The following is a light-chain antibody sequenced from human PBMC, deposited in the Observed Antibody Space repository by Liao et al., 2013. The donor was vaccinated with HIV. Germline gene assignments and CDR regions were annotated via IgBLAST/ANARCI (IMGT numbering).Light chain of an antibody. CDR3: QVWDSNSDHPYV. CDR2: QDA. CDR1: DLGNKF. Sequence: SYALTQPPSVSVSPGRTATITCSGRDLGNKFVSWYQQKPGQSPVVVIYQDAKRPSGIPERFSGSNSGNTATLTISGAQPLDEADYYCQVWDSNSDHPYVFGTGTKVTVL. V-gene: IGLV3-1*01. J-gene: IGLJ1*01.